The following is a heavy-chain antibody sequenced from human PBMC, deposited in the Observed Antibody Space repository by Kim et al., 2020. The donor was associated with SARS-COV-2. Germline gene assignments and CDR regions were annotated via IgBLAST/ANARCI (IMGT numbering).Heavy chain of an antibody. V-gene: IGHV5-10-1*01. D-gene: IGHD5-18*01. CDR3: ARHEKPTATPDY. CDR1: GYSFTSYW. CDR2: IDPSDSYT. Sequence: GASLKISCKGSGYSFTSYWISWVRQMPGKGLEWMGRIDPSDSYTNYSPSFQGHVTISADKSISTAYLQWSSLKASDTAMYYCARHEKPTATPDYWGQGTLVTVSS. J-gene: IGHJ4*02.